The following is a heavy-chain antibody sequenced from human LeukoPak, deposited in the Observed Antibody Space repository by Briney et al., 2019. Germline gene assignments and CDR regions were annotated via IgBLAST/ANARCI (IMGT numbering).Heavy chain of an antibody. Sequence: ASVTVSFKASGYTFTGYYMHWVRQAPGQGLEWMGWINPNSGGTNYAQKFQGRVTMTRDTSISTAYMELSRLTSDDTAVYYCARDGGVWYYDSSGYHPYWGQGALVTVSS. CDR3: ARDGGVWYYDSSGYHPY. D-gene: IGHD3-22*01. CDR1: GYTFTGYY. V-gene: IGHV1-2*02. CDR2: INPNSGGT. J-gene: IGHJ4*02.